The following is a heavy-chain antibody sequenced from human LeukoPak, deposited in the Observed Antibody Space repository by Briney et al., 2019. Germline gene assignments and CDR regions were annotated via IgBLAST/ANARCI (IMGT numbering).Heavy chain of an antibody. D-gene: IGHD6-6*01. CDR2: INHSGST. V-gene: IGHV4-34*01. J-gene: IGHJ4*02. Sequence: SETLSLTCAVYGGSFSGYYWSWIRQPPGKGLEWIGEINHSGSTNYNPSLKSRVTISVDTSKNQFSLKLSSVTAADTAVYYCARSKLAGDCWGQGTLVTVSS. CDR3: ARSKLAGDC. CDR1: GGSFSGYY.